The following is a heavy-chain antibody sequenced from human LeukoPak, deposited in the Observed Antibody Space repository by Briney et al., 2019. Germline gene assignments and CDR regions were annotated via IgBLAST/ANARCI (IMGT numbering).Heavy chain of an antibody. CDR3: ARDSSGWYSLANPFDY. CDR1: GFTFSSYS. J-gene: IGHJ4*02. CDR2: ISSSSSYI. D-gene: IGHD6-19*01. Sequence: GGSLRLSCAASGFTFSSYSMNWVRQAPGKGLEWVSSISSSSSYIYYADSVKGRFTISRDNAKNSLYLQMNSLRAEDTAVYYCARDSSGWYSLANPFDYWGQGTLVTVSS. V-gene: IGHV3-21*01.